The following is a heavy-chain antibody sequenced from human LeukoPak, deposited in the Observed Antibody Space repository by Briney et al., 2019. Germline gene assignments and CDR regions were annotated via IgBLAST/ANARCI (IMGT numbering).Heavy chain of an antibody. Sequence: GGSLRLSCAASGFTFSSYGMHWVRQAPGKGLEWVAVIWYDGSNKYYADSVKGRFTISRDNSKNTLYLQMSGLRAEDTALYYCAKDRPNYYHISGSYYKRNGDYWGRGTLVTVSS. D-gene: IGHD3-22*01. V-gene: IGHV3-33*06. CDR3: AKDRPNYYHISGSYYKRNGDY. CDR1: GFTFSSYG. CDR2: IWYDGSNK. J-gene: IGHJ4*02.